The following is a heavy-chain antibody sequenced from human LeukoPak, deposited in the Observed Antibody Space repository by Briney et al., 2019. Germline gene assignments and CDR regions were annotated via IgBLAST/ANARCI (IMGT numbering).Heavy chain of an antibody. CDR2: IRSKANSYAT. J-gene: IGHJ6*03. CDR1: GFTFSGSA. D-gene: IGHD5-18*01. CDR3: TRQVDTAIGHAHYYYYMDV. Sequence: GGSLRLSCAASGFTFSGSAMHWVRQASGKGLEWVGRIRSKANSYATAYAASVKGRFTISRDDSKNTAYLQMNSLKTEDTAVYYCTRQVDTAIGHAHYYYYMDVWGKGTTVTVSS. V-gene: IGHV3-73*01.